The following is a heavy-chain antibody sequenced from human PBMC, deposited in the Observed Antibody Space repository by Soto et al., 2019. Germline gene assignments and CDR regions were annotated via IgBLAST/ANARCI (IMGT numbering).Heavy chain of an antibody. Sequence: QVQLVESGGGAVQPGRSLRLSCAASGFTFRTFGMHWVRQAPGKGLEWVAIIWNDGSESYYADSVKGRLTISRDNSKNTLYLEMNSLRAEDTAVYYCARHRGDYYMDVWGKGTTVTVSS. D-gene: IGHD3-10*01. V-gene: IGHV3-33*01. J-gene: IGHJ6*03. CDR3: ARHRGDYYMDV. CDR1: GFTFRTFG. CDR2: IWNDGSES.